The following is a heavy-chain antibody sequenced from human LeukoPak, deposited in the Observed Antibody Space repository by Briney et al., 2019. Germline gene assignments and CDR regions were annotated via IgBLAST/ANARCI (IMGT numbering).Heavy chain of an antibody. D-gene: IGHD1-26*01. Sequence: GASVKVSCKASGYTFTGYYMHWVRQAPGQGFEWMGWINPDSGGTVYAQKFQGRVTMTRDTSISTAYMELSRLRSDDTAVYYCARARWDRARYFDYWGQGTLLTVSS. J-gene: IGHJ4*02. CDR2: INPDSGGT. CDR1: GYTFTGYY. V-gene: IGHV1-2*02. CDR3: ARARWDRARYFDY.